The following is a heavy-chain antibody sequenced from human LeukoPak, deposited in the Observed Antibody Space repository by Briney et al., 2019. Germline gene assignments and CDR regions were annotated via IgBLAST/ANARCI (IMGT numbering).Heavy chain of an antibody. J-gene: IGHJ4*02. CDR3: ARGTNYYDSSGYYDLFDY. CDR1: GYTFTSYA. V-gene: IGHV1-3*01. CDR2: INAGNGNT. Sequence: ASVQVSCQASGYTFTSYAMHWVRQAPGQRLAWMGWINAGNGNTKYSQKFQGRVTITRDTSASTAYMELSSLRSEDTAVYYCARGTNYYDSSGYYDLFDYWGQGTLVTVSS. D-gene: IGHD3-22*01.